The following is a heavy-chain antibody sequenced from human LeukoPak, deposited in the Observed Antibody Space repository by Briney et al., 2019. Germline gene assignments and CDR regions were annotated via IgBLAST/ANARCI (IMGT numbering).Heavy chain of an antibody. Sequence: GESLKISCKGSGYSFTSYWLGWVRQMPGKGLEWMGIIYPGDSDTRYSPSFQGQVTISADKSISTAYLQWSSLKASDTAMYYCARSPVYDSSGYYVTDAFDVWGQGTMVTVSS. V-gene: IGHV5-51*01. J-gene: IGHJ3*01. CDR3: ARSPVYDSSGYYVTDAFDV. D-gene: IGHD3-22*01. CDR1: GYSFTSYW. CDR2: IYPGDSDT.